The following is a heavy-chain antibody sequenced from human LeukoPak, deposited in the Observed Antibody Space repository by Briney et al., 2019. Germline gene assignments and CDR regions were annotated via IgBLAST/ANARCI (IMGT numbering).Heavy chain of an antibody. CDR2: IYYSGST. Sequence: SETLSLTCTVSGGSISSYYWSWIRQPPGKGLEWIGYIYYSGSTNYNPSLKSRVTISVDTSKNQFSLKLSSVTAADTAVYYCARYTIYPRYYFDYWGQGTLVTVSS. CDR1: GGSISSYY. CDR3: ARYTIYPRYYFDY. D-gene: IGHD3-9*01. V-gene: IGHV4-59*01. J-gene: IGHJ4*02.